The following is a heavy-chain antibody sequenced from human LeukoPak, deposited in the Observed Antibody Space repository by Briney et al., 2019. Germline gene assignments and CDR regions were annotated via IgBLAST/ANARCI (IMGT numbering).Heavy chain of an antibody. Sequence: PSETLSLTCTVSGGSISSYYWSWIRQPPGKGLEWIGEINHSGSTNYNPSLKSRVTISVDTSKNQFSLKLSSVTAADTAVYYCARRRGYCSSTSCYKSEPSHMDVWGKGTTVTVSS. CDR2: INHSGST. D-gene: IGHD2-2*02. V-gene: IGHV4-34*01. J-gene: IGHJ6*03. CDR1: GGSISSYY. CDR3: ARRRGYCSSTSCYKSEPSHMDV.